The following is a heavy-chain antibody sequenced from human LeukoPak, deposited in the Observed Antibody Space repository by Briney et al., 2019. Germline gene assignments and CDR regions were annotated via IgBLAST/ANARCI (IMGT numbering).Heavy chain of an antibody. CDR2: IKPDGSVT. CDR1: GFTFSNYW. Sequence: GGSLRLSCAASGFTFSNYWTGWVRQAPGKGLEWVAMIKPDGSVTKYVESVKGRFIISRDNAKNSQSLQMNSLTADDTAVYYCARDSGWANMDVWGKGTTVTISS. J-gene: IGHJ6*03. CDR3: ARDSGWANMDV. D-gene: IGHD6-19*01. V-gene: IGHV3-7*01.